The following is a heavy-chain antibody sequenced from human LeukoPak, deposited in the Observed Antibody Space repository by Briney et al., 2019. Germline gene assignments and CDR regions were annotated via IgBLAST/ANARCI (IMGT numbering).Heavy chain of an antibody. Sequence: GGSLRLSCTASGFTFGDYAMSWVRQAPGMGLEWVGFIRSKAYGGTTGYAASVKGRFTISRDGSKSIAFLQMNSLKSEDTAVYYCTREHYYGSGSPDYWGQGTLVTVSS. D-gene: IGHD3-10*01. CDR2: IRSKAYGGTT. V-gene: IGHV3-49*04. CDR3: TREHYYGSGSPDY. J-gene: IGHJ4*02. CDR1: GFTFGDYA.